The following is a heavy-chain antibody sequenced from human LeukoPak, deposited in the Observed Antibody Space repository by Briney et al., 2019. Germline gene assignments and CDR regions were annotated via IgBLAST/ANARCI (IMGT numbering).Heavy chain of an antibody. CDR3: ARDGSRFVTMNWFDP. V-gene: IGHV4-59*01. Sequence: PSETLSLTCTASGASISSYYWNWIRQPPGKGLEWIGYIYYSGSTNYNPSLKSRVTISVDTSKNQFSLKLNSVTAADTAMYYCARDGSRFVTMNWFDPWGQGTLVTVSS. CDR1: GASISSYY. CDR2: IYYSGST. J-gene: IGHJ5*02. D-gene: IGHD3-10*01.